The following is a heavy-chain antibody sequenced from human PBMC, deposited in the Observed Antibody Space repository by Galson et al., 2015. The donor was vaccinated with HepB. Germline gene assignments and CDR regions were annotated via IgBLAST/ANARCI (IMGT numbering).Heavy chain of an antibody. J-gene: IGHJ3*02. Sequence: SLRLSCAASGFTFSSYAMHWVRQAPGKGLEWVAVISYDGSNKYYADSVKGRFTISRDNSKNTLYLQMNSLRAEDTAVYYCARARYYGDYAAFDIWGQGTMVTVSS. CDR3: ARARYYGDYAAFDI. D-gene: IGHD4-17*01. V-gene: IGHV3-30*04. CDR1: GFTFSSYA. CDR2: ISYDGSNK.